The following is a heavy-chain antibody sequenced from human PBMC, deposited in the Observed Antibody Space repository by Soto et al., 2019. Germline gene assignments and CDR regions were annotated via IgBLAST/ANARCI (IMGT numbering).Heavy chain of an antibody. CDR2: IKQDGSEK. CDR1: GFTFSSYW. D-gene: IGHD4-17*01. CDR3: ARDTGGWIYGDYYNY. V-gene: IGHV3-7*05. Sequence: GGSLRLSCAASGFTFSSYWMSWVRQAPGKGLEWVANIKQDGSEKYYVDSVKGRFTISRDNAKNSLYLQMNSLRAEDTAVYYCARDTGGWIYGDYYNYWGQGTLVTVSS. J-gene: IGHJ4*02.